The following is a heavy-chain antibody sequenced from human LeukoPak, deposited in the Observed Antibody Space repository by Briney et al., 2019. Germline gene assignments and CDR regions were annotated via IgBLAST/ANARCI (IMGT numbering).Heavy chain of an antibody. CDR2: IKQDGSEI. V-gene: IGHV3-7*01. CDR1: GFNMSDYW. D-gene: IGHD2-15*01. J-gene: IGHJ5*01. CDR3: ARDIDWLDC. Sequence: GGSLRLSCIASGFNMSDYWMSWVRQAPGKGLEWVANIKQDGSEIYSGDSLKGRFTISRDNAKNSLYLQMNSLRGEDTAVYYCARDIDWLDCWGQGTLVTVSS.